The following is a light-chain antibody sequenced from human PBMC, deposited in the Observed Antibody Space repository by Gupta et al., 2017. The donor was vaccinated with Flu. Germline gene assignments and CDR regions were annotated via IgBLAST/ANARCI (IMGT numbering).Light chain of an antibody. J-gene: IGLJ3*02. V-gene: IGLV2-23*02. CDR3: LSYDINDTWL. Sequence: QSALTQPASVSGSLGQSITISCTGSAITIGNYRFVSWYQHLPGNAPKLLIYEVTNRPTGVSTRFSGSKSGNTASLTISGLQSEDEADYYCLSYDINDTWLFGGGTKVTVL. CDR2: EVT. CDR1: AITIGNYRF.